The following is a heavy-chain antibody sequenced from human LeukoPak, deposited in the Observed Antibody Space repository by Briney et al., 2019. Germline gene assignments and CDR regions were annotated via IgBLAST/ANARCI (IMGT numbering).Heavy chain of an antibody. Sequence: GGSLRLSCAASGFTFSSYSMNWVRQAPGKGLEWVSSISSSSSYIYYADSVKGRFTISRDNAKNSLYLQMNSLRAEDTAVYYWAKDRCSSTSCNRHYYYYMDVWGKGTTVTISS. V-gene: IGHV3-21*01. CDR1: GFTFSSYS. D-gene: IGHD2-2*01. J-gene: IGHJ6*03. CDR3: AKDRCSSTSCNRHYYYYMDV. CDR2: ISSSSSYI.